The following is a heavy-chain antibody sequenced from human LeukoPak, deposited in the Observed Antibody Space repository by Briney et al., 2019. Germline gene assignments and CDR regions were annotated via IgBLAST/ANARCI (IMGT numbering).Heavy chain of an antibody. J-gene: IGHJ4*02. Sequence: SETLSLTCTVSGGSISSGDYYWSWIRQPPGKGLEWIGYIYYSGSTYYNPSLKSRVTISVDTSKNQFSLKLSSVTAADTVVYYCARAPSRSGSYYPYFDYWGQGTLVTVSS. V-gene: IGHV4-30-4*01. CDR3: ARAPSRSGSYYPYFDY. D-gene: IGHD3-10*01. CDR1: GGSISSGDYY. CDR2: IYYSGST.